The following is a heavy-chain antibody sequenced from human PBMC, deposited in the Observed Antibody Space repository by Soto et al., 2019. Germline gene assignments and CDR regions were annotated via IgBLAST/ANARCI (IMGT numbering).Heavy chain of an antibody. V-gene: IGHV3-33*01. Sequence: QVQLVESGGGVVQPGGSLRLSCAASGFTFSSYGMHWVRQAPGKGLEWVAGIWYDGSNKYYADSVKGRVTISRDNSKITLYLQMNSLRAEDTAVYYCARASGATAFEFWSWAQGNLVTGSS. CDR1: GFTFSSYG. CDR3: ARASGATAFEFWS. J-gene: IGHJ4*02. D-gene: IGHD3-3*01. CDR2: IWYDGSNK.